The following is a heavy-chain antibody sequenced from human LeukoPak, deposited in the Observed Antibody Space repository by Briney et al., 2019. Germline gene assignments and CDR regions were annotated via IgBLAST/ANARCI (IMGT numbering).Heavy chain of an antibody. CDR1: GFTFSSYW. Sequence: GGSLRLSCAASGFTFSSYWMHWVRQAPGKRLVWVSRIKYDGSSTNYADSVKGRFTISRDNAKNTLYLQMNTLRAEDTAVYYCTRRGAASDAFDIWGQGTMVTVSS. V-gene: IGHV3-74*01. D-gene: IGHD3-16*01. CDR2: IKYDGSST. CDR3: TRRGAASDAFDI. J-gene: IGHJ3*02.